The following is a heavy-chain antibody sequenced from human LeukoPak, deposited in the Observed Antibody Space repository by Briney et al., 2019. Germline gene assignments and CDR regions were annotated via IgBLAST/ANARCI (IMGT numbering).Heavy chain of an antibody. CDR1: GFTFSSYG. D-gene: IGHD1-26*01. CDR3: ARDRSVGATPWYFDY. Sequence: GGSLRLSCAASGFTFSSYGMHWVRQAPGKGLEWVAFIRYDGSNKYYADSVKGRFTISRDNSKNTLYLQMNSLRAEDTAVYYCARDRSVGATPWYFDYWGQGTLVTVSS. CDR2: IRYDGSNK. V-gene: IGHV3-30*02. J-gene: IGHJ4*02.